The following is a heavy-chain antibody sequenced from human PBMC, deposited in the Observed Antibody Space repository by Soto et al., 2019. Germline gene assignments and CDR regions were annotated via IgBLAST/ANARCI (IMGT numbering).Heavy chain of an antibody. Sequence: ASETLSLTCTVSGGSISSYYWSWIRQPPGKGLEWIGYIYYSGSTNYNPSLKSRVTISVDTSKNQFSLKLSSVTAADTAVYYCARGEIAAAGIGWFDPWGQGTLVTVSS. D-gene: IGHD6-13*01. CDR1: GGSISSYY. V-gene: IGHV4-59*01. CDR2: IYYSGST. J-gene: IGHJ5*02. CDR3: ARGEIAAAGIGWFDP.